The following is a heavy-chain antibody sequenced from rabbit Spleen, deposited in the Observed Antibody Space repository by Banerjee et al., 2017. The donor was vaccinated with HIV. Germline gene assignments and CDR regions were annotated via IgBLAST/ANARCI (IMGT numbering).Heavy chain of an antibody. V-gene: IGHV1S45*01. Sequence: QEQLEESGGDLVKPGASLTLTCTASGFSFSSSYWICWVRQAPGKGLEWIGCIYAVSGGTWYASWAKGRFTISKTSSTTVTLQMTSLTAADTATYFCARNTAGYGYASLLWGQGTLVTVS. CDR2: IYAVSGGT. D-gene: IGHD6-1*01. CDR1: GFSFSSSYW. J-gene: IGHJ4*01. CDR3: ARNTAGYGYASLL.